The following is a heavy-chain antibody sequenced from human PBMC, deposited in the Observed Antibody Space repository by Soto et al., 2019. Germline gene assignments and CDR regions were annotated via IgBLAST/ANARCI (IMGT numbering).Heavy chain of an antibody. CDR1: GWSFSGYY. CDR3: ARGKGLGWSGYYTGFDY. CDR2: INHSGST. J-gene: IGHJ4*02. D-gene: IGHD3-3*01. V-gene: IGHV4-34*01. Sequence: PSETLSLTCAFYGWSFSGYYWSWIRQPPGKGLEWIGEINHSGSTNYNPSLKSRVTISVDTSKNQFSLKLSSVTAADTAVYYCARGKGLGWSGYYTGFDYWGQGTLVTVSS.